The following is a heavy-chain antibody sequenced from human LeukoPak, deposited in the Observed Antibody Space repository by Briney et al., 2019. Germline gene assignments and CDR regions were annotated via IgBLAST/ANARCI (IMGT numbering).Heavy chain of an antibody. CDR3: ARPRSGASSFDY. V-gene: IGHV3-21*01. D-gene: IGHD1-26*01. CDR1: GITFSSHS. Sequence: GSLRLSCAASGITFSSHSNNWVPQAPGKGLEVGPSISSSSSYIYYADSVKGRFTISRDNAKNSLYLQMNSLRAEDTAVYYCARPRSGASSFDYWGQGTLVTVSS. CDR2: ISSSSSYI. J-gene: IGHJ4*02.